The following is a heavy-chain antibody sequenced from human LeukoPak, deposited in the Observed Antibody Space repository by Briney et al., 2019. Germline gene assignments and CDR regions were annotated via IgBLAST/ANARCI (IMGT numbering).Heavy chain of an antibody. CDR1: RYTFTSYA. D-gene: IGHD2-15*01. J-gene: IGHJ4*02. CDR2: SNAGNGNT. Sequence: GASVKVSCKASRYTFTSYAMYWVRQAPGQRLEWMGWSNAGNGNTKYSQEFQGRVTITRDTSASTAYMELSSLRSEDMAVYYCARDRGGVYCSGGSCYSSSYYFDYWGQGTLVTVSS. V-gene: IGHV1-3*02. CDR3: ARDRGGVYCSGGSCYSSSYYFDY.